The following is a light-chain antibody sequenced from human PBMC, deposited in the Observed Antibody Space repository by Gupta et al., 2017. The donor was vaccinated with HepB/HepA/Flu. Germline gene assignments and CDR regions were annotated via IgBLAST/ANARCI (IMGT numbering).Light chain of an antibody. V-gene: IGKV1-39*01. CDR1: QSISDY. J-gene: IGKJ1*01. CDR2: RTT. Sequence: DIQMTQSPSSLSASVGDRVTITCRASQSISDYLNWYQQKPGKAPNLLIYRTTNLQDGVPSRFSGSGSGTDFTLTISSLQPEDFATYYCQQSDSSRMCTFGQGTKVEIK. CDR3: QQSDSSRMCT.